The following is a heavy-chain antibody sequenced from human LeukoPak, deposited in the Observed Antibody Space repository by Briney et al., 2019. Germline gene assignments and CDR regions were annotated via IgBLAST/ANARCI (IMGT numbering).Heavy chain of an antibody. J-gene: IGHJ4*02. D-gene: IGHD2-21*02. Sequence: GGSLRLSYAASGFTFSSYSMNWVRQAPGKGLEWVSSISSSSSYIYYADSVKGRFTISRDNAKNSLYLQMNSLRAEDTAVYYCARDLAYCGGDCYSGWGQGTLVTVSS. CDR1: GFTFSSYS. CDR2: ISSSSSYI. CDR3: ARDLAYCGGDCYSG. V-gene: IGHV3-21*01.